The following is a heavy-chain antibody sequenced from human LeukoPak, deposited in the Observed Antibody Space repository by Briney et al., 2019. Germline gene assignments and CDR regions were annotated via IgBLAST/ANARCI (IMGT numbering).Heavy chain of an antibody. CDR3: ARAGSRITMVRGVIIPAIWFDP. Sequence: ASVKVSCKASGYTFTGYYMHWVRQAPGQGLEWMGWINPNSGGTNYVQKFQGRVTMTRDTSISTAYMELSRLRSDDTAVYYCARAGSRITMVRGVIIPAIWFDPWGQGTLVTVSS. D-gene: IGHD3-10*01. CDR2: INPNSGGT. J-gene: IGHJ5*02. CDR1: GYTFTGYY. V-gene: IGHV1-2*02.